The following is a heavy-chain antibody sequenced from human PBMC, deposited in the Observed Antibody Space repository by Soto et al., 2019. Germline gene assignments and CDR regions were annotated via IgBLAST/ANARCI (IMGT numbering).Heavy chain of an antibody. V-gene: IGHV3-30*18. CDR1: GFTFSTYG. D-gene: IGHD3-22*01. Sequence: VQLVESGGGVVQPGRSLRLSCAASGFTFSTYGIHWVRQAPGKGLEWVAVISYDGSNDYYGDSVKGRFTVSRDNSKNTLYLQLDSLRPEDTAVYYCANGFHSYDTSGYETNYWGQGTLVTVSS. CDR3: ANGFHSYDTSGYETNY. J-gene: IGHJ4*02. CDR2: ISYDGSND.